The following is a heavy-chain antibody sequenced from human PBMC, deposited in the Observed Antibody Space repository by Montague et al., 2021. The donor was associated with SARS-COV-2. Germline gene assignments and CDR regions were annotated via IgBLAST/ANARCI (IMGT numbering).Heavy chain of an antibody. D-gene: IGHD4-23*01. J-gene: IGHJ4*02. CDR3: ARWDPQIRTLFGFRGKSANDX. Sequence: SKTLSLTCAVYGGSFSGYYWTWIRQSPGKGLEWIAEINHSGTTNYNFNPSLRSRVTISVDTSKSQFSLKLSSVTAADTGVYYCARWDPQIRTLFGFRGKSANDXWGQGALVTVSS. V-gene: IGHV4-34*01. CDR2: INHSGTT. CDR1: GGSFSGYY.